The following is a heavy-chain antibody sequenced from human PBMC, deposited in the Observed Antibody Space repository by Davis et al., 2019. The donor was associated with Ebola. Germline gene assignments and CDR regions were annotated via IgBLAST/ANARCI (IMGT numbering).Heavy chain of an antibody. V-gene: IGHV3-21*01. Sequence: GGSLRLSCAASGFTFSTYSMSWVRQAPGKGLEWVSSISSDSDYIYYADSAKGRFTISRDNAKNSLYLQMNSLRAEDTAVYYCAKYGYSSSWDNYYYGMDVWGQGTTVTVSS. CDR3: AKYGYSSSWDNYYYGMDV. D-gene: IGHD6-13*01. J-gene: IGHJ6*02. CDR2: ISSDSDYI. CDR1: GFTFSTYS.